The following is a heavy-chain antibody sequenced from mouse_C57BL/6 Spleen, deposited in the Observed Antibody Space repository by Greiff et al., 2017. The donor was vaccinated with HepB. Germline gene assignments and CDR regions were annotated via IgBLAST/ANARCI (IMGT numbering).Heavy chain of an antibody. V-gene: IGHV1-85*01. CDR2: IYPRDGST. Sequence: VQLQQSGPELVKPGASVKLSCKASGYTFTSYDINWVKQRPGQGLEWIGWIYPRDGSTKYTEKFKGKATLTVDTSSSTAYMELHSLTSEDSAVYFCARGAYDYDGGFAYWGQGTLVTVSA. CDR3: ARGAYDYDGGFAY. J-gene: IGHJ3*01. CDR1: GYTFTSYD. D-gene: IGHD2-4*01.